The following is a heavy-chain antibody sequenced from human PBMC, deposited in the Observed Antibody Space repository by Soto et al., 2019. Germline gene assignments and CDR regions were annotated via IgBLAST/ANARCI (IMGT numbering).Heavy chain of an antibody. D-gene: IGHD3-22*01. Sequence: ETLSLTCTVSGGSVSSGSYYWSWIRQPPGKGLEWIGYIYYSGSTNYNPSLKSRVTISVDTSKNQFSLKLSSVTAADTAVYYCASAHVKYYYDSSGYDDYWGQGTLVTVSS. CDR1: GGSVSSGSYY. CDR3: ASAHVKYYYDSSGYDDY. V-gene: IGHV4-61*01. J-gene: IGHJ4*02. CDR2: IYYSGST.